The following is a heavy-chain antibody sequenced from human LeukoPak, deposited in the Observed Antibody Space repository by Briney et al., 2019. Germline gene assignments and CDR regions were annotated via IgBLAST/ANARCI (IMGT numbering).Heavy chain of an antibody. J-gene: IGHJ4*02. CDR2: IWHHGGKA. CDR1: GFIFSSSG. Sequence: GGSLRLSCVASGFIFSSSGMHWVRQAPGKGLEWVAIIWHHGGKAYYGDSVKGRFTISRDNSKNTLYLQMNSLGAEDTAVYYCARDSSSSWYYFDLWGQGTLVTVSS. CDR3: ARDSSSSWYYFDL. D-gene: IGHD6-13*01. V-gene: IGHV3-33*01.